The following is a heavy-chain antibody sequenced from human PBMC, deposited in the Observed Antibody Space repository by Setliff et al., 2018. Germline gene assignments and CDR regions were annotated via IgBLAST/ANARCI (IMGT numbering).Heavy chain of an antibody. D-gene: IGHD6-19*01. CDR3: VRSSAPQVVLAADFDF. V-gene: IGHV1-18*01. J-gene: IGHJ4*02. CDR1: GFRFTNFG. CDR2: ISPYSGNT. Sequence: ASVKVSCKTSGFRFTNFGFSWVRQAPGQGLEWLGPISPYSGNTNYPQWLQDRVTMTIDTSATTVYMELKSLRSDDTAVYYCVRSSAPQVVLAADFDFWGQGTPVTSPQ.